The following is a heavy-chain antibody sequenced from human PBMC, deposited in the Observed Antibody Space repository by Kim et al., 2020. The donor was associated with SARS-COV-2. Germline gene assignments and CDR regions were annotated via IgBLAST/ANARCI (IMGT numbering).Heavy chain of an antibody. D-gene: IGHD3-10*01. Sequence: GGSLRLSCAASGFTFSSYSMNWVRQAPGKGLEWVSYISSSSTIYYADSVKGRFTISRDNAKNSLYLQMNSLRDEDTAVYYCARDGGTYYYGGTFDYWGQG. CDR3: ARDGGTYYYGGTFDY. CDR2: ISSSSTI. V-gene: IGHV3-48*02. J-gene: IGHJ4*02. CDR1: GFTFSSYS.